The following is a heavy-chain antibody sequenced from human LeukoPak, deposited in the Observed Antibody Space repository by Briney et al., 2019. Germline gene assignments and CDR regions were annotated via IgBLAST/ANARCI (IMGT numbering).Heavy chain of an antibody. J-gene: IGHJ4*02. V-gene: IGHV3-23*01. D-gene: IGHD6-19*01. CDR1: GFTFINHA. CDR2: IDGSGVNT. CDR3: AKDRAVAGMWYFDY. Sequence: GGSLRLSCAASGFTFINHAMSWVRQAPGMGLEWVSAIDGSGVNTYYADSVKGRFTISRDNPKNTLYLQMNSLRAEDTALYYCAKDRAVAGMWYFDYWGQGTLVTVSS.